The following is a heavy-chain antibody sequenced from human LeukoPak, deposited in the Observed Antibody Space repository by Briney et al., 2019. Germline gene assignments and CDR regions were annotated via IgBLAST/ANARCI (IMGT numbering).Heavy chain of an antibody. Sequence: PGGSLSLSCVASGFTFSSYSMNWVRQAPGKGLEWVSSISSSSSYIYYADSVKGRFTISRDNAKNSLYLQMNSLRAEDTAVYYCARSDGYCSGGSCYSDAFDIWGQGTMVTVSS. CDR1: GFTFSSYS. CDR3: ARSDGYCSGGSCYSDAFDI. CDR2: ISSSSSYI. J-gene: IGHJ3*02. D-gene: IGHD2-15*01. V-gene: IGHV3-21*01.